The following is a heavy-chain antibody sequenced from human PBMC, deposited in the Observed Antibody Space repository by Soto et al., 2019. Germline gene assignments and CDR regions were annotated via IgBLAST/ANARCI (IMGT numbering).Heavy chain of an antibody. CDR1: GGTSSSNA. D-gene: IGHD1-26*01. J-gene: IGHJ3*02. CDR3: ARVTGSHYVGAFDI. CDR2: IIPLYGTT. V-gene: IGHV1-69*01. Sequence: QVQLVQSGAEVKKTGSSVKVSCKASGGTSSSNAISWVRQAPGQGLEWMGGIIPLYGTTNYALKFRGRVTISADESTSTVYMTLTSLRFEDTAVYFCARVTGSHYVGAFDIWGQGTMVIVSS.